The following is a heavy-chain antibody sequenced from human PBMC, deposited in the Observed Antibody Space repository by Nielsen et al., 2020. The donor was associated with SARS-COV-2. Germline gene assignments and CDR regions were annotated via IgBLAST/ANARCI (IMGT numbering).Heavy chain of an antibody. CDR1: GGTFSSLA. Sequence: SVKVSCKASGGTFSSLAVNWVRQAPGQGLGWMGRIIPVLLRPNYAQQLQDRLTITADRSTSTVYMELTSLRSEDTAVYYCAIATGNDFRRGYYFDHWGQGTVVTVSS. CDR2: IIPVLLRP. CDR3: AIATGNDFRRGYYFDH. J-gene: IGHJ4*02. D-gene: IGHD3-3*01. V-gene: IGHV1-69*04.